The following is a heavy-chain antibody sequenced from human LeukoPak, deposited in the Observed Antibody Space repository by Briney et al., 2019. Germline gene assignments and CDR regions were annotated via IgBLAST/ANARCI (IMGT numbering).Heavy chain of an antibody. J-gene: IGHJ4*02. Sequence: SVKVSCKVSGYTLTELSMHWVRQAPGQGLEWMGGIIPIFGTANYAQKFQGRVTITADESTSTAYMELSSLRSEDTAVYYCARGYYGDYWTFDYWGQGTLVTVSS. CDR3: ARGYYGDYWTFDY. D-gene: IGHD4-17*01. CDR2: IIPIFGTA. V-gene: IGHV1-69*13. CDR1: GYTLTELS.